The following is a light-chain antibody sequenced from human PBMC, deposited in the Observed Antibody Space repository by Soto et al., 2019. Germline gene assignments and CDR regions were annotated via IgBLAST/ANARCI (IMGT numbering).Light chain of an antibody. J-gene: IGKJ1*01. Sequence: EIVMTQSPATLSVSPGERATLSCRASQSVSSNLAWYQQKPGQAPRHLIYGASTRATGIPARFTGSGSGTDFTLTISRLEPEDFAVFYCHQYGSSPQTFGQGTKVDIK. CDR1: QSVSSN. CDR3: HQYGSSPQT. V-gene: IGKV3-20*01. CDR2: GAS.